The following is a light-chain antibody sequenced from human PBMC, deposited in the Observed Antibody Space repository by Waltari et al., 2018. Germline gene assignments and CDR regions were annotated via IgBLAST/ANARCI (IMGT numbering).Light chain of an antibody. Sequence: DIQMTQSPSTLSASVGDRVTITCRASQRISRWLAWYQQKPGESPKHRISKASSLESGAPSRFSGSGSVTEFTLTISSLQPDDFATYYCQHYDSYSWTFGQGTKVEIK. CDR3: QHYDSYSWT. J-gene: IGKJ1*01. CDR2: KAS. CDR1: QRISRW. V-gene: IGKV1-5*03.